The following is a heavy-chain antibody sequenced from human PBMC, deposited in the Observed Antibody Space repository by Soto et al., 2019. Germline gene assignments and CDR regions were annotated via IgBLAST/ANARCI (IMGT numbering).Heavy chain of an antibody. V-gene: IGHV3-30*03. D-gene: IGHD2-15*01. CDR2: ISYDGSNK. CDR1: GFTFSSYG. CDR3: ATDFSGGSCLDY. Sequence: GGSLRLSCAASGFTFSSYGMHWVRQAPGKGLEWVAVISYDGSNKYYADSVKGRFTISRDNSKNTLYLQMNSLRAEDTAVYYCATDFSGGSCLDYWGQGTLVTVSS. J-gene: IGHJ4*02.